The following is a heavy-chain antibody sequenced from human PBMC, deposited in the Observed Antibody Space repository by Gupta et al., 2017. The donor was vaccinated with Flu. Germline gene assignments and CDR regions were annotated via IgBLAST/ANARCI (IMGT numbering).Heavy chain of an antibody. J-gene: IGHJ6*02. CDR3: ARSVGCTNGVCSPYYYYGMDV. V-gene: IGHV3-48*02. CDR1: GFTFGSYS. D-gene: IGHD2-8*01. Sequence: EVQLVESGGGLVQPGGSRRLSVAASGFTFGSYSMNGVGQAPGKGLEWVSYISSSSSTIYYADSVKGRFTISRDNAKNSLYLQMNSLRDEDTVVYYCARSVGCTNGVCSPYYYYGMDVWGQGTTVTVSS. CDR2: ISSSSSTI.